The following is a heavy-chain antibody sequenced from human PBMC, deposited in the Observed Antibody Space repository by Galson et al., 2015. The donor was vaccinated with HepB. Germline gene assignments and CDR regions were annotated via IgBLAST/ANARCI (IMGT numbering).Heavy chain of an antibody. Sequence: SVKVSCKAPGYTFTSKGISWVRQAPGQGLEWMGWISTESGNTNYVQKLQGRVTMIRDTSTSTAYKELRSLRSDDTAVYYCARDVDHRFDHWGQGTLVTVSS. CDR3: ARDVDHRFDH. CDR2: ISTESGNT. J-gene: IGHJ4*02. CDR1: GYTFTSKG. V-gene: IGHV1-18*01.